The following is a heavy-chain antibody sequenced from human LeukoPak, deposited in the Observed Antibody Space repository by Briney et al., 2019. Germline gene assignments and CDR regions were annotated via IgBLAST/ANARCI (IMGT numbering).Heavy chain of an antibody. D-gene: IGHD2-8*01. CDR2: ISGSGGST. Sequence: GGSLRLSCAASGFTFSSYSMNWVRQAPGKGLEWVSAISGSGGSTYYADSVKGRFTISRDNSKNTLYLQMYSLRAEDTAVYYCAKVHAPVLTKGAFDIWGQGTMVTVSS. CDR1: GFTFSSYS. V-gene: IGHV3-23*01. J-gene: IGHJ3*02. CDR3: AKVHAPVLTKGAFDI.